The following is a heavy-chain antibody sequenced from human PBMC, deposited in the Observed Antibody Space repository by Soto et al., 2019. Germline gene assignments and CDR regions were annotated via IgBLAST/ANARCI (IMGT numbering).Heavy chain of an antibody. CDR2: IRSKANSYAT. CDR1: GFTFSGSA. J-gene: IGHJ6*02. Sequence: EVQLVESGGGLVQPGGSLKLSCAASGFTFSGSAMHWVRQASGKGLEWVGRIRSKANSYATAYAASVKGRFTPSRDDSKTTACVQMSTLKTEHTAVHYCRSHGSNYGFWRGFPPRNGMDVWGPGTTVTASS. V-gene: IGHV3-73*01. D-gene: IGHD3-3*01. CDR3: RSHGSNYGFWRGFPPRNGMDV.